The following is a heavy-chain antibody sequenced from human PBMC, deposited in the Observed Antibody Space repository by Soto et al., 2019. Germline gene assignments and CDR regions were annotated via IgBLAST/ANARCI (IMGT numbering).Heavy chain of an antibody. D-gene: IGHD5-18*01. CDR3: ARHPRGYRSDHEGNSDY. Sequence: QLQLQESGPGLVKPSETLSLICTVSGDSISRISHHWGWIRQPQGRGLEWIGSIYYGENSSYNPSLKSRVTISVDTSKNQLSLKMTSVTAADTAVYFCARHPRGYRSDHEGNSDYWGQGTLVTVSS. J-gene: IGHJ4*02. CDR1: GDSISRISHH. CDR2: IYYGENS. V-gene: IGHV4-39*01.